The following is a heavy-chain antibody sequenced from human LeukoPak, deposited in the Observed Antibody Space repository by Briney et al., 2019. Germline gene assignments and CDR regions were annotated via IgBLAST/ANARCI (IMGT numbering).Heavy chain of an antibody. V-gene: IGHV3-7*04. CDR1: GFTFSSYW. Sequence: PGGSLRLSCAASGFTFSSYWMSWVRQAPGKGLEWVANIKQDGSEKYYVDSVKGRFTISRDNAKNSLYLQMNSLRAEDTAVYYCARVEYYGSGSYYGHDYWGQGTLVTVSS. CDR3: ARVEYYGSGSYYGHDY. J-gene: IGHJ4*02. D-gene: IGHD3-10*01. CDR2: IKQDGSEK.